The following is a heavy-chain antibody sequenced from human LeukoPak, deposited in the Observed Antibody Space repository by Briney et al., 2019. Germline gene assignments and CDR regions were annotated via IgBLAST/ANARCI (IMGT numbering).Heavy chain of an antibody. CDR1: GGSISSGGYY. CDR2: IYYSRST. V-gene: IGHV4-31*03. CDR3: ARLRVGDYYGSGFYFDY. D-gene: IGHD3-10*01. J-gene: IGHJ4*02. Sequence: SSETLSLTCTVSGGSISSGGYYWSWIRQHPGKGLVWIGYIYYSRSTYYYPSLKSRVTISVDTSKNQFSLKLSSVTAADTAVYYCARLRVGDYYGSGFYFDYWGQGTLVTVSS.